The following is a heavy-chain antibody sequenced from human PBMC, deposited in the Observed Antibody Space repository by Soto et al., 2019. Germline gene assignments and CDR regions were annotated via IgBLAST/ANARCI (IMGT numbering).Heavy chain of an antibody. J-gene: IGHJ6*02. V-gene: IGHV5-51*01. CDR2: IYPGDSDT. Sequence: PGESLKISCKGSGYSFTSYWIGWVRQMPGKGLEWMGIIYPGDSDTRYSPSFQGQVTISADKSISTAYLQWSSLKVSDTAMYYCAGGGVRGVITRTRDYYGMDVWGQGTTVTVSS. CDR3: AGGGVRGVITRTRDYYGMDV. D-gene: IGHD3-10*01. CDR1: GYSFTSYW.